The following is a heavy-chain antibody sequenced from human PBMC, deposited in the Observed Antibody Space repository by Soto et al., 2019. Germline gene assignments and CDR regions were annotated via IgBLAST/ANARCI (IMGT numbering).Heavy chain of an antibody. CDR1: GFTFSDYG. CDR2: IWYDGSNK. D-gene: IGHD3-9*01. CDR3: ARDPLHYDILTGYSPNYFDF. Sequence: QPGGSLRLSCAASGFTFSDYGMRWVRQAPGKGLEWVAVIWYDGSNKYYADSVKGRFTISRDNSKNTLYLQMNSLRAEDTAVYYCARDPLHYDILTGYSPNYFDFWGQGTLVTVS. V-gene: IGHV3-33*01. J-gene: IGHJ4*02.